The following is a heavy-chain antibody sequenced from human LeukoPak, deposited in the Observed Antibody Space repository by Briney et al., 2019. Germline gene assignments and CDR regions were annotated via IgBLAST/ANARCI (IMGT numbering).Heavy chain of an antibody. V-gene: IGHV1-2*02. CDR3: ARDPVTIAGAGKWFDP. D-gene: IGHD6-13*01. J-gene: IGHJ5*02. CDR1: GYTFTGYY. Sequence: ASVKVSCKASGYTFTGYYMHWVRQAPGQGLEWMGWINPNSGGTNYAQKFQGRVTMTRDTSISTAYMELSRLRSDDTAVYYCARDPVTIAGAGKWFDPWGQGTLVTVSS. CDR2: INPNSGGT.